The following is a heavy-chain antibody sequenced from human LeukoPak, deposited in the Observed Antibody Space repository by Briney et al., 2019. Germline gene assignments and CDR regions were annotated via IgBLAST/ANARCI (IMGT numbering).Heavy chain of an antibody. CDR2: ISYDGTNK. V-gene: IGHV3-30*04. J-gene: IGHJ4*02. D-gene: IGHD3-16*01. CDR3: ASGWDVWWAFDY. Sequence: GGSLRLSCAASGFTFNSYTMHWVRQAPGKGLEWVSVISYDGTNKYYGDSVKGRFTISRDNSKNTLYLQMNSLRAEDTAVYYCASGWDVWWAFDYWGQGTLVTVSS. CDR1: GFTFNSYT.